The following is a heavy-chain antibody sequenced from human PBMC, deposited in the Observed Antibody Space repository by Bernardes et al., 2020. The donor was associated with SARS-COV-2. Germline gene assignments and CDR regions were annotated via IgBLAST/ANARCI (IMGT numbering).Heavy chain of an antibody. J-gene: IGHJ3*02. V-gene: IGHV3-11*06. CDR3: ARGRPPDI. Sequence: SVKGRFTISRDNAKNSLYLQMNSLRAEDAAVYYCARGRPPDIWGQGTMVTVSS.